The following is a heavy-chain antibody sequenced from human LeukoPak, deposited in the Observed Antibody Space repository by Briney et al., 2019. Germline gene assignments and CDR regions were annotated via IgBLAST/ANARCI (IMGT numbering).Heavy chain of an antibody. Sequence: GGSLRLSCSVYGFTFSDSAMHWVRQAPGKGLEWVSVIYRDDTTYYADSVKGRFTIFRDNSKNTLYLQMNSLRDDDTAVYYCARAPYGVGYTAERDYWGQGTLVTVSS. D-gene: IGHD3-16*02. V-gene: IGHV3-53*01. CDR1: GFTFSDSA. CDR2: IYRDDTT. J-gene: IGHJ4*02. CDR3: ARAPYGVGYTAERDY.